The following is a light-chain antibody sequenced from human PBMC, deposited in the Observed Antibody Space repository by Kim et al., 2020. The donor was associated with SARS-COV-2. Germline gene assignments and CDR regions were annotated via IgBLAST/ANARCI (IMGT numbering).Light chain of an antibody. Sequence: GQSITISCHGTSSDVGGYNYVSWYQQHPGKAPKLMMYDVSNRPSGVSNRFSGSKSGNTASLTISGLQAEDEADYYCSSYTSSSTWVFGGGTKLTVL. J-gene: IGLJ3*02. CDR3: SSYTSSSTWV. CDR1: SSDVGGYNY. CDR2: DVS. V-gene: IGLV2-14*03.